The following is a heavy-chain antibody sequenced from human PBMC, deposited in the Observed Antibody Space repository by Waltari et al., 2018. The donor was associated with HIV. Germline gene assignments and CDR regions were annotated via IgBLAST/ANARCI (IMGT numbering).Heavy chain of an antibody. J-gene: IGHJ4*02. CDR1: GFTFSSYW. D-gene: IGHD4-4*01. V-gene: IGHV3-74*01. CDR3: ATFPINDHSNKRLGY. CDR2: INSDGSST. Sequence: EVQLVESGGGLVQPGGSLRLSCAASGFTFSSYWMHWVRHAPGKGLVWFSRINSDGSSTTYADSVKGRFTISRDNAKNTLYLQMNSLRDEDTAVYYCATFPINDHSNKRLGYWGQGTLVTVSS.